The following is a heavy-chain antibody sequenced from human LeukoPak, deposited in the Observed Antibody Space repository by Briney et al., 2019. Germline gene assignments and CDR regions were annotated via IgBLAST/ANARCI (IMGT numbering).Heavy chain of an antibody. J-gene: IGHJ4*02. CDR3: ARDRSTNDY. D-gene: IGHD1-1*01. CDR2: ISHYTAKT. V-gene: IGHV1-18*01. Sequence: ASVKVSCKASGYTSTSYAMNWVRQAPGQGLEWMGWISHYTAKTDYAQKFQGRLTVTIDTATTTAYMELTSLRSDDTAVYYCARDRSTNDYWGQGTLLTVSS. CDR1: GYTSTSYA.